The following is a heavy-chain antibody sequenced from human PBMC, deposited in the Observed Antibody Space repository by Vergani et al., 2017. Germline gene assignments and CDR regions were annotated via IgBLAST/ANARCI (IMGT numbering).Heavy chain of an antibody. J-gene: IGHJ4*02. Sequence: EVQLVQSGAEVKKPGESLKISCKGSGYSFTSYWIGWVRQMPGKGLEWMGIIYPGDSDTRYSPSFQGQVTISADQSISTAYLQWSSLKASDTAMYYCARSPTYYDFWSGYYLFDYWGQGTLVTVSS. D-gene: IGHD3-3*01. V-gene: IGHV5-51*01. CDR3: ARSPTYYDFWSGYYLFDY. CDR1: GYSFTSYW. CDR2: IYPGDSDT.